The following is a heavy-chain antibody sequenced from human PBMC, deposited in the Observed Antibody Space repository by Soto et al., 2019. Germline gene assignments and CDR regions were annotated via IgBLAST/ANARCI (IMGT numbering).Heavy chain of an antibody. V-gene: IGHV1-18*01. D-gene: IGHD3-3*01. Sequence: GASVKVSCKASGYTFTSYGISWVRQAPGQGLEWMGWISAYNGNTNYAQKLQGRVTMTTDTSTSTAYMELRSLRSDDTAVYYCARGGTYYDFYNLFDPWGQGTLVTVSS. CDR2: ISAYNGNT. CDR3: ARGGTYYDFYNLFDP. CDR1: GYTFTSYG. J-gene: IGHJ5*02.